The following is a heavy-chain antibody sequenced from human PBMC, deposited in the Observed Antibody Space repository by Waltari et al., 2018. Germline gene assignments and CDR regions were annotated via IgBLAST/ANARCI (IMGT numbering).Heavy chain of an antibody. D-gene: IGHD5-12*01. Sequence: QVQLVESGGGVVQPGGSLRLSCAASGFTFSSYGMHWVRQAPGKGLEWVAFIRYDGSNKYYADSVKGRFTISRDNSKNTLYLQMNSLRAEDTAVYYCAKDQVATTYHWFDPWGQGTLVTVSS. J-gene: IGHJ5*02. CDR1: GFTFSSYG. V-gene: IGHV3-30*02. CDR3: AKDQVATTYHWFDP. CDR2: IRYDGSNK.